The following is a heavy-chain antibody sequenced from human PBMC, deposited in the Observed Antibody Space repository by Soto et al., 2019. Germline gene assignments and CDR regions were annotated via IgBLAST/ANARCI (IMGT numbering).Heavy chain of an antibody. Sequence: GGSLRLSCGASGFTFSIQPMSWVRQAPGKGLEWVSSIGANGGSTYYADSVKGRFTISRDNSKNTPSLQMNSLRAEDTAIYFYTLYESDSSYYYYMYVWGQGSTVPVSS. CDR2: IGANGGST. J-gene: IGHJ6*02. D-gene: IGHD2-8*01. CDR3: TLYESDSSYYYYMYV. CDR1: GFTFSIQP. V-gene: IGHV3-23*01.